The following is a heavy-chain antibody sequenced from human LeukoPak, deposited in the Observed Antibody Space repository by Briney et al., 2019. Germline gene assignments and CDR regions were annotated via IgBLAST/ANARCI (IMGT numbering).Heavy chain of an antibody. V-gene: IGHV4-38-2*02. D-gene: IGHD6-19*01. CDR3: ARTYSSGWYFGWFDP. J-gene: IGHJ5*02. Sequence: SETLSLTCTVSGGSISSGYYWGWIRQPPGKGLEWIGSIYHSGSTYYNPPLKSRVTISVDTSKNQFSLKLSSVTAADTAVYYCARTYSSGWYFGWFDPWGQGTLVTVSS. CDR2: IYHSGST. CDR1: GGSISSGYY.